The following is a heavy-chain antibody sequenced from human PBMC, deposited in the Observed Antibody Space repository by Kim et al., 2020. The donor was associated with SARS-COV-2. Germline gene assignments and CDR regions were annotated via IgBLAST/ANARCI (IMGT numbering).Heavy chain of an antibody. CDR2: GST. J-gene: IGHJ4*02. V-gene: IGHV4-59*08. CDR3: ARQWQWLDY. D-gene: IGHD3-22*01. Sequence: GSTHPNPSPKVRVTISGDTSKNQFSLKLGSVTAADTAVYYCARQWQWLDYWGQGTLVTVSS.